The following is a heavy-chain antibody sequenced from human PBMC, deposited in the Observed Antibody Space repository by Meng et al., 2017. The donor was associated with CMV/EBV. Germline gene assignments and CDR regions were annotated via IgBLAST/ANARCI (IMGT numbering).Heavy chain of an antibody. J-gene: IGHJ6*02. V-gene: IGHV1-2*02. Sequence: ASVKVSCKASGYTFTGYYMHWVRQAPGQGLEWMGWINPNSGGTNYAQKFQGRVNMTRDTSISTAYMELSRLRSDDTAVYYCARDLKSFDFWSGYSNYYYYGMDGWGQGTTVTVSS. D-gene: IGHD3-3*01. CDR1: GYTFTGYY. CDR2: INPNSGGT. CDR3: ARDLKSFDFWSGYSNYYYYGMDG.